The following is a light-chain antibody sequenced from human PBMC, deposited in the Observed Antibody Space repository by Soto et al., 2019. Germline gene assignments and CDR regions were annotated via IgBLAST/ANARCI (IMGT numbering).Light chain of an antibody. CDR2: DVY. CDR3: QHHKMYSPWT. Sequence: DIQMTHSASTLSASVGDRVTITCRASQTITTWLAWYQQRPGKAPKLLIYDVYSLQSGVPSRFSGSGSGTEFTLTISSLQPDDFATYYCQHHKMYSPWTCGQGTKVDIK. J-gene: IGKJ1*01. CDR1: QTITTW. V-gene: IGKV1-5*01.